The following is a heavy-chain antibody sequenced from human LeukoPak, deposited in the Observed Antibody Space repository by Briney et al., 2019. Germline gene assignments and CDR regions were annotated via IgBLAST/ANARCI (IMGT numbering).Heavy chain of an antibody. Sequence: SETLSLTCTVSGVSISSSSYYWGWLRQPPGKGLEWIGSIYYSGSTYYNPSLKSRVTISVDTSKNQFSLKLSSVTAADTAVYYCAREGYCSSTSCYSGTNRYFDLWGRGTLVTVSS. CDR1: GVSISSSSYY. CDR3: AREGYCSSTSCYSGTNRYFDL. V-gene: IGHV4-39*07. CDR2: IYYSGST. D-gene: IGHD2-2*01. J-gene: IGHJ2*01.